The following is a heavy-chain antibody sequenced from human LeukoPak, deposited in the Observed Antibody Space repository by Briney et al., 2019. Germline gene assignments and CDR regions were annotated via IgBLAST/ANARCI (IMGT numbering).Heavy chain of an antibody. V-gene: IGHV4-59*01. CDR3: ARETVEATFDY. J-gene: IGHJ4*02. CDR1: GGSISSYY. CDR2: IYYSGST. Sequence: SETLSLTCTVSGGSISSYYWSWIRQPPGKGLEWIGYIYYSGSTNYNPSLKSRVTISVDTSKNQFSLKLSSVTAADTAVYYCARETVEATFDYWGQGTLVTVSS. D-gene: IGHD1-1*01.